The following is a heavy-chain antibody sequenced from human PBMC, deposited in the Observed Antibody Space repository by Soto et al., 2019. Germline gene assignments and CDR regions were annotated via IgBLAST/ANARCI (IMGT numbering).Heavy chain of an antibody. J-gene: IGHJ5*02. CDR3: ASGRYYGSGSSWFDP. CDR1: GGTFSSYT. Sequence: GASVKVSCKASGGTFSSYTISWVRQAPGQGLEWMGRIIPILGIANYAQKFQGRVTITADKSTSTAYMELSSLRSEDTAVYYCASGRYYGSGSSWFDPWGQGTLVTVSS. D-gene: IGHD3-10*01. V-gene: IGHV1-69*02. CDR2: IIPILGIA.